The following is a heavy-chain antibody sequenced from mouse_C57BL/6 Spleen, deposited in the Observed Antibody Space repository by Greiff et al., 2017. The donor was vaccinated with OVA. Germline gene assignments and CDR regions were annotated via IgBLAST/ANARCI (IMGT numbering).Heavy chain of an antibody. V-gene: IGHV1-15*01. J-gene: IGHJ4*01. CDR3: TALLRSLYAMDY. Sequence: QVQLQQSGAELVRPGASVTLSCKASGYTFTDYEMHWVKQTPVHGLEWIGAIDPETGGTAYNQKFKGKAILTADKSSSTAYMELRSLTSEDSAVYYCTALLRSLYAMDYWGQGTSVTVSS. CDR2: IDPETGGT. CDR1: GYTFTDYE. D-gene: IGHD1-1*01.